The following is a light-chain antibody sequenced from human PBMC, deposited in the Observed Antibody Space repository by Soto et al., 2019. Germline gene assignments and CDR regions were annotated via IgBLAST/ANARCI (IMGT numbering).Light chain of an antibody. CDR3: QSYDSSLSGYV. J-gene: IGLJ1*01. Sequence: QSVLTQPPSVAGAPGERVTISCTGSSSNSGAGYDVHWYQQLPGTAPKLRLYDNSNRPSGVPDRFSGSKSGTSASLAITGLQAEDEADYYCQSYDSSLSGYVFGTGTKVTVL. CDR2: DNS. CDR1: SSNSGAGYD. V-gene: IGLV1-40*01.